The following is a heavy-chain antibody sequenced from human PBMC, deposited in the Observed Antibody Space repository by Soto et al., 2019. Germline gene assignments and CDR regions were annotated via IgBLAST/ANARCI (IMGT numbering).Heavy chain of an antibody. Sequence: SETLSLTCSVSGGTISGYYWTWIRQPAGKGLEWIGRIYSSGNTKYNPSLQSRVTMSLDASNNQFSLRLTSVTAADTAVYYCARGQRFSDWFDPWGQGTLVTVSS. CDR2: IYSSGNT. V-gene: IGHV4-4*07. CDR1: GGTISGYY. J-gene: IGHJ5*02. D-gene: IGHD3-3*01. CDR3: ARGQRFSDWFDP.